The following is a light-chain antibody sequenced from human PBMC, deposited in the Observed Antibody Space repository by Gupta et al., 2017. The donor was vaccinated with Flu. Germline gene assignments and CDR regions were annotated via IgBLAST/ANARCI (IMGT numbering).Light chain of an antibody. J-gene: IGLJ1*01. V-gene: IGLV3-1*01. CDR1: KLGDEY. CDR3: QAWDSSSAYV. Sequence: SFEVTKPSSVSVSPGQTARITCSGDKLGDEYVSWYQQKPGQSPVLVIYQDDRRPSGIPDRFSGSSSRNTATLTISGTQAVDAADYYCQAWDSSSAYVFGSGTRVTVL. CDR2: QDD.